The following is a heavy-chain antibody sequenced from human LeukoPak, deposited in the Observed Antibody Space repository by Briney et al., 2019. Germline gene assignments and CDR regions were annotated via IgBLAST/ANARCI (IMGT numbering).Heavy chain of an antibody. CDR1: GFTFSSYG. CDR2: ISYDGSNK. J-gene: IGHJ1*01. D-gene: IGHD6-19*01. CDR3: AKDWSSGWPEYFQH. V-gene: IGHV3-30*18. Sequence: GRSLRLSCAASGFTFSSYGMHWVRQAPGKGLEWVAVISYDGSNKYYADSVKGRFTISRDNSKNTLYLQMNSLRAEDTAVYYCAKDWSSGWPEYFQHWGQGTLVTVSS.